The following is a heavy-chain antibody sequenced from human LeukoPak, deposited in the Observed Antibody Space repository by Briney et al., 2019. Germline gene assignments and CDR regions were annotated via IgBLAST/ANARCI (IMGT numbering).Heavy chain of an antibody. D-gene: IGHD5-24*01. CDR2: ISVFNGNT. CDR1: GYTFTSYG. Sequence: ASVKVSCKASGYTFTSYGITWVRQAPGQGLERMGWISVFNGNTNGAQKFQDRVIMTADTSTGTAYMELRSLRSDDTAVYYCARDIEQEMAKEDFDYYYMDVWGKGTTVTVSS. CDR3: ARDIEQEMAKEDFDYYYMDV. J-gene: IGHJ6*03. V-gene: IGHV1-18*01.